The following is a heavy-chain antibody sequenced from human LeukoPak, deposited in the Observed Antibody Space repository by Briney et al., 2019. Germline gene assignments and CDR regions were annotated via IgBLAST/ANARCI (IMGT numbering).Heavy chain of an antibody. Sequence: PSETLSLTCAVYGGSFSGYYWSWIRQPAGKGLEWIGRIYTSGSTNYNPSLKSRVTISVDTSKNQFSLKLSSVTAADTAVYYCASLPTVYSRGYLALWGQGTLVTVSS. J-gene: IGHJ4*02. CDR1: GGSFSGYY. CDR3: ASLPTVYSRGYLAL. V-gene: IGHV4-59*10. D-gene: IGHD3-22*01. CDR2: IYTSGST.